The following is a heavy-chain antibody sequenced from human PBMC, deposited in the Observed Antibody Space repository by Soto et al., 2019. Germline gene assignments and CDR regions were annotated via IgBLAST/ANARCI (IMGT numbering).Heavy chain of an antibody. CDR2: ISSNGGTT. CDR3: VRRVSGNYDY. J-gene: IGHJ4*02. CDR1: GFTFSSYD. V-gene: IGHV3-64*01. D-gene: IGHD1-7*01. Sequence: GGSLRLSCVASGFTFSSYDMHWVRQAPGKGLEYVSSISSNGGTTYYGNSVKGRFTISRDNSKNTLYLQMGGLRAEDMAVYYCVRRVSGNYDYWGQGTLVTVSS.